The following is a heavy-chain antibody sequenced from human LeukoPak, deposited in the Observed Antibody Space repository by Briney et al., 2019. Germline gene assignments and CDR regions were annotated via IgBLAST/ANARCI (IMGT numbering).Heavy chain of an antibody. CDR2: INQEGGTK. V-gene: IGHV3-7*01. Sequence: GGSLRLSCAASGFTFTTYYMSWVRQAPGKGLEWVANINQEGGTKYYVDSVKGRFTISRDNAISSVFLQMNSLRAEDTAVYYCARENWTNDFWGQGTLVTVSS. CDR1: GFTFTTYY. D-gene: IGHD1/OR15-1a*01. CDR3: ARENWTNDF. J-gene: IGHJ4*02.